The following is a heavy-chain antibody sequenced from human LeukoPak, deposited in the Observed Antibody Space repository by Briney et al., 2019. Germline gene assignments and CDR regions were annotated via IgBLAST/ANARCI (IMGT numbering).Heavy chain of an antibody. CDR2: INHSGST. J-gene: IGHJ4*02. V-gene: IGHV4-38-2*02. CDR1: GYSISSGYY. D-gene: IGHD2-2*01. Sequence: SETLSLTCTVSGYSISSGYYWSWIRQPPGKGLEWIGEINHSGSTNYNPSLKSRVTISVDTSKNQFSLKLSSVTAADTAVYYCARHGGSYCSSTSCYGLDFDYWGQGTLVTVSS. CDR3: ARHGGSYCSSTSCYGLDFDY.